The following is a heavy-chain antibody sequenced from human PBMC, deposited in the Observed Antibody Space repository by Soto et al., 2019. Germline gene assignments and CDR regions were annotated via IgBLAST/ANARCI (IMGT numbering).Heavy chain of an antibody. CDR1: GYRFSSYW. Sequence: GESLKISCKGSGYRFSSYWIAWVRQMPGKGLEWMGIIYPGDSDTIYSPSLQGQVTMSVDNSINTAYLQWSSLKASDTAMYYCARQGSNGAYYYYGKDVWRQRTPVTVSS. CDR3: ARQGSNGAYYYYGKDV. D-gene: IGHD2-8*01. CDR2: IYPGDSDT. J-gene: IGHJ6*02. V-gene: IGHV5-51*01.